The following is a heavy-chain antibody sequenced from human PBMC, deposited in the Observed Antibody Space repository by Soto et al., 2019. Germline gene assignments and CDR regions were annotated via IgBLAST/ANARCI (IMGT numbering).Heavy chain of an antibody. J-gene: IGHJ6*02. Sequence: GGSLRLSCAASGFTFSSYAMSWVRQAPGKGLEWASAISGSGGSTYYADSVKGRFTISRDNSKNTLYLQMNSLRAEDTAVYYCAKPLYSSSWYVVPIGDYYYGMDVWGQGTTVTVSS. CDR1: GFTFSSYA. CDR3: AKPLYSSSWYVVPIGDYYYGMDV. D-gene: IGHD6-13*01. V-gene: IGHV3-23*01. CDR2: ISGSGGST.